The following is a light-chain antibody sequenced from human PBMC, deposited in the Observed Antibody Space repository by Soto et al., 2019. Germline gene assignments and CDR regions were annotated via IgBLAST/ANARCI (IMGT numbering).Light chain of an antibody. V-gene: IGKV3-20*01. Sequence: EIVLTQSPGTLSLSPGERATLSCRSSQSVSSNYLAWYQQKPDQAPRLVIYDVSGRATGIPDRFSGSGSGTDFTRTISRLEPEDFAVYYCQQYGMSPTFGQGTKVEIK. CDR2: DVS. CDR3: QQYGMSPT. CDR1: QSVSSNY. J-gene: IGKJ1*01.